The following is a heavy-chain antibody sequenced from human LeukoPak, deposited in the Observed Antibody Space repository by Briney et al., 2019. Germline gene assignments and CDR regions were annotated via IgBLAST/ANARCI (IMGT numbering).Heavy chain of an antibody. V-gene: IGHV4-38-2*02. J-gene: IGHJ4*02. CDR1: GYSISSGYY. CDR3: ARDGTTSFEGY. CDR2: IYHSGST. Sequence: SETLSLTCTVSGYSISSGYYWGWIRQPPGKGLEWIGSIYHSGSTYYKPSLKSRVTISVDTSKNQFSLKLSSVTAADTAVYYCARDGTTSFEGYWGRGTLVTVSS. D-gene: IGHD3-3*01.